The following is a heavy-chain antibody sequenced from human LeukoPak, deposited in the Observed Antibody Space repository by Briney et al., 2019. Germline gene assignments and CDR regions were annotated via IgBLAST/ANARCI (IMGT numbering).Heavy chain of an antibody. D-gene: IGHD6-13*01. J-gene: IGHJ3*02. CDR2: IIPIFGTA. CDR1: GGTFSSYA. Sequence: ASVKVSCKASGGTFSSYAISWVRQAPGQGLEWMGGIIPIFGTANYAQKFQGRVTITADESTSTAYMELSSLRSEDTAVYYCARELAAAGTRAFDIWGQGTMVTVSS. CDR3: ARELAAAGTRAFDI. V-gene: IGHV1-69*13.